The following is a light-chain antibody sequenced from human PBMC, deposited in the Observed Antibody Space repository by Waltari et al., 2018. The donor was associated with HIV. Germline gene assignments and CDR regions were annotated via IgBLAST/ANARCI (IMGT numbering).Light chain of an antibody. J-gene: IGKJ5*01. CDR2: GAS. CDR3: QQYGNTPRIT. CDR1: QSVSSTY. V-gene: IGKV3-20*01. Sequence: EIVLTQSPDTLSLSPGERATLSCRASQSVSSTYLAWYQQKPGQAPRLLISGASRRATGTPDRFSGSGSGTDFTLTISRLEPEDFAVYYCQQYGNTPRITFGQGTRLEIK.